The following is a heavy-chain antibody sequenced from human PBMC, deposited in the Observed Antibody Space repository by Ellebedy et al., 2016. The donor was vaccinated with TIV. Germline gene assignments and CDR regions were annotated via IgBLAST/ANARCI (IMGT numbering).Heavy chain of an antibody. CDR3: VRGSRGAFDI. Sequence: SQTLSLTCAISVDRVSSNAVACHWIRQSPPRGLEWLGRTYYRSKWYNEYAVSVKSRITINPDTSKNQFSLQLNSLTPEDQALYYCVRGSRGAFDIWGQGTMVTVSS. V-gene: IGHV6-1*01. CDR1: VDRVSSNAVA. J-gene: IGHJ3*02. CDR2: TYYRSKWYN.